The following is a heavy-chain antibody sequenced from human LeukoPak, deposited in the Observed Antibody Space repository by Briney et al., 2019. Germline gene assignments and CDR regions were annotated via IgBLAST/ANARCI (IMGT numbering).Heavy chain of an antibody. CDR3: ARRGSSGWCWVY. CDR2: IYPGDSDT. J-gene: IGHJ4*02. V-gene: IGHV5-51*01. Sequence: GESLKISCKGSGYSFTSCWIGWVRQMPGKGLELMGIIYPGDSDTRYSPSFQGQVTISVDKSISTAYLQWSSLKAPDSAVYYCARRGSSGWCWVYWGQGTLVTVSS. CDR1: GYSFTSCW. D-gene: IGHD6-13*01.